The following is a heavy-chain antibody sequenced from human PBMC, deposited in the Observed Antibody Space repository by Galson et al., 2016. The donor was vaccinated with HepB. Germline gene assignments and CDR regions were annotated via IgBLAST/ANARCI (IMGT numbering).Heavy chain of an antibody. CDR1: GFSLTTTAVG. CDR2: IYWNDDN. CDR3: AHGSGWLFDY. J-gene: IGHJ4*02. D-gene: IGHD6-19*01. V-gene: IGHV2-5*01. Sequence: PALVKPTQTLTLTRTFSGFSLTTTAVGVGWFCQPPGKALEWLALIYWNDDNHYSPSLRSRLTLTKDTSKNHVVLTMTNMDPVDTATYYCAHGSGWLFDYWGQGTLVTVSS.